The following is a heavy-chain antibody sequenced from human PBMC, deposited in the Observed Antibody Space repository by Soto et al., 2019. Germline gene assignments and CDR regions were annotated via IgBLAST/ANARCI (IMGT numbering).Heavy chain of an antibody. D-gene: IGHD1-26*01. Sequence: SETLSLPCTVSRDYISSYHWSWIRQPPGKGLEWVGFIYSSGNINYNPSLKSRVTISTDTSTNQFSLKLTSVTAADTGVYYCAGATVPATCCAFAIWRQGPMVTV. CDR2: IYSSGNI. CDR1: RDYISSYH. V-gene: IGHV4-59*01. CDR3: AGATVPATCCAFAI. J-gene: IGHJ3*02.